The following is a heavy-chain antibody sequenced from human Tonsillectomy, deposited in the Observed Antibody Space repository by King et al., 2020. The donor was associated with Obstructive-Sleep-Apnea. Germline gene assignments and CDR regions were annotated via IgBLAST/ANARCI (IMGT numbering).Heavy chain of an antibody. J-gene: IGHJ5*02. CDR2: IYYSGST. D-gene: IGHD2-2*01. CDR3: ARAPEGYCSSTSCYWFDP. Sequence: QLQESGPGLVKPSQTLSLTCTVSGGSISSGDYYWSWIRQPPGKGLEWIGYIYYSGSTYYNPSLKIRVTISVDTSKNQFSLKLSSVTAADTAVYYCARAPEGYCSSTSCYWFDPWGQGTLVTVSS. V-gene: IGHV4-30-4*01. CDR1: GGSISSGDYY.